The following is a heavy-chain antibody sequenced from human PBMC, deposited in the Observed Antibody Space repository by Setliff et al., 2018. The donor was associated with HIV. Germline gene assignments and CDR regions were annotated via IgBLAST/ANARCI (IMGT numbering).Heavy chain of an antibody. CDR3: AQITVMGY. CDR2: IKQDGSER. V-gene: IGHV3-7*01. CDR1: GDSISSHDW. Sequence: PSETLSLTCAVSGDSISSHDWWSWVRQPPGEGLEWVANIKQDGSERSYVDSVKGRLTISRDNAKNSLYLQMNSLRAEDTAVYYCAQITVMGYWSQGTLVTVSS. J-gene: IGHJ4*02. D-gene: IGHD4-4*01.